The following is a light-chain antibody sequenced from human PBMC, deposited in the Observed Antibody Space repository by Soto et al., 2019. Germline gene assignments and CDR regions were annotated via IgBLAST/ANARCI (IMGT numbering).Light chain of an antibody. Sequence: EIVMTQSPATLSVSPGESVTLSCRASQSIRSTVAWYQQIPGQAPRLLIYGPSTRVTGIPVRFSGSGSGTEFTLPISSLQSEDFALYYCQQYSNWLRGTFCPGTKLEIK. J-gene: IGKJ2*02. CDR2: GPS. V-gene: IGKV3-15*01. CDR3: QQYSNWLRGT. CDR1: QSIRST.